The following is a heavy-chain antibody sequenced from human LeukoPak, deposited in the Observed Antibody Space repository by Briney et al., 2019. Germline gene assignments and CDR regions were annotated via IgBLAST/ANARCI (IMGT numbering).Heavy chain of an antibody. Sequence: GGSLRLSCAASGFTFSSYGMHWVRQAPGKGLEWVAFIRYDGSNKYYADSVKGRFTISRDNSKNTLYLQMNSLRAEDTAVYYCAKDLAYYDFWSGYSTDFYYWGQGTLVTVSS. CDR3: AKDLAYYDFWSGYSTDFYY. J-gene: IGHJ4*02. V-gene: IGHV3-30*02. CDR1: GFTFSSYG. D-gene: IGHD3-3*01. CDR2: IRYDGSNK.